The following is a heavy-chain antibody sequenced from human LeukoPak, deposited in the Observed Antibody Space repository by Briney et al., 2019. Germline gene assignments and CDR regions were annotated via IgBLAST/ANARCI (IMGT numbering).Heavy chain of an antibody. D-gene: IGHD5-18*01. CDR1: GGSISSYY. J-gene: IGHJ4*02. Sequence: SETLSLTCTVSGGSISSYYWSWIRQPAGKGLEWIGRIYTSGSTNYNPSLKSRVTMSVDTSKNQFSLKLSSVTAADTAVYYCARGVRSYGTSTFDYWGQGTLVTVSS. V-gene: IGHV4-4*07. CDR3: ARGVRSYGTSTFDY. CDR2: IYTSGST.